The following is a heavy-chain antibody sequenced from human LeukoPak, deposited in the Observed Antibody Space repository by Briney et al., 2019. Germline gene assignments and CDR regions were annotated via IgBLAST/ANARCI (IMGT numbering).Heavy chain of an antibody. CDR3: AREPRNGYYYFDY. D-gene: IGHD3-3*01. CDR1: GFTFCDYY. CDR2: ISSSGSTI. J-gene: IGHJ4*02. V-gene: IGHV3-11*04. Sequence: GGSLRLPCAASGFTFCDYYMSWIRQAPGKGLEWVSYISSSGSTIYYADSVKGRFTISRDNAKNTLYLQMNSLRAEDTAVYYCAREPRNGYYYFDYWGQGTLVTVSS.